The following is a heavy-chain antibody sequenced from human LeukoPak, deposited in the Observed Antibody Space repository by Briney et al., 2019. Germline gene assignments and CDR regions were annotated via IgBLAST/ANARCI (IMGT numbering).Heavy chain of an antibody. D-gene: IGHD3-22*01. Sequence: SETLSLTRAVYGGSFSGYYWSWIRQPPGKGLEWIGEINHSGSTNYNPSLKSRVTISVDTSKNQFSLKLSSVTAADTAVYYCARGGSYYYDSSGYWAFYYYYYMDVWGKGTTVTVSS. V-gene: IGHV4-34*01. CDR2: INHSGST. CDR3: ARGGSYYYDSSGYWAFYYYYYMDV. J-gene: IGHJ6*03. CDR1: GGSFSGYY.